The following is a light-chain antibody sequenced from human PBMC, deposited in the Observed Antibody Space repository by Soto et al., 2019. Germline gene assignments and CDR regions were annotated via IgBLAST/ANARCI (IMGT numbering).Light chain of an antibody. J-gene: IGLJ2*01. V-gene: IGLV2-14*01. Sequence: QSALTQPASVSGSPGQSITISCTGTSSDVGGYNYVSWYQQHPGKAPKLMIYEVSNRPSGVSNRFSGSKSGNTASLTISGLQAEDEADYSCSSYTSTEVVFGGGTKLTVL. CDR2: EVS. CDR3: SSYTSTEVV. CDR1: SSDVGGYNY.